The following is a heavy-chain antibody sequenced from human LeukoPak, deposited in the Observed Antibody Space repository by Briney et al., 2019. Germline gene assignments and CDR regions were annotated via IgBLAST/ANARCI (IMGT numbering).Heavy chain of an antibody. CDR1: GFTFSSYW. V-gene: IGHV3-7*01. J-gene: IGHJ4*02. CDR2: IKQDGSEK. D-gene: IGHD3-22*01. CDR3: AKEDYDSSGYYAYFDY. Sequence: PGGSLRLSCAASGFTFSSYWMSWVRQAPGKGLEWVANIKQDGSEKYYVDSVKGRFTISRDNSKNTLYLQMNSLRAEDTAVYYCAKEDYDSSGYYAYFDYWGQGTLVTVSS.